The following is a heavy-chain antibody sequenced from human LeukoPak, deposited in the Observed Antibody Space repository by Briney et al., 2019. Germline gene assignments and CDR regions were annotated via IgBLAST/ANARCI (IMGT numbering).Heavy chain of an antibody. D-gene: IGHD2-15*01. CDR3: ARLGGYCSCGSCYSDY. CDR1: GFDFSSYW. V-gene: IGHV3-74*01. Sequence: PGGSLRLSCAASGFDFSSYWMHWVRQPPGKGLLWVARINRDGSSAIHADSMKGRFTNSRDNAKNTMYLQMNSLRAEDTAVYYCARLGGYCSCGSCYSDYWGQGTLVAVSS. J-gene: IGHJ4*02. CDR2: INRDGSSA.